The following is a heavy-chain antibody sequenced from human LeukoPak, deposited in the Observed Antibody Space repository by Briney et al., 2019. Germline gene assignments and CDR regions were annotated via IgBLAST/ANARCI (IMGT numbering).Heavy chain of an antibody. CDR1: GFTFDDYA. J-gene: IGHJ4*02. D-gene: IGHD3-22*01. CDR2: ISWNSGSI. V-gene: IGHV3-9*01. Sequence: AGRSLRLSCAASGFTFDDYAMHWVRQAPGKGLEWVSGISWNSGSIGYADSVKGRFTISRDNAKNSLYLQMNSLRAEDTALYYCVGAVGDSSGYFDYWGQGTLVTVSS. CDR3: VGAVGDSSGYFDY.